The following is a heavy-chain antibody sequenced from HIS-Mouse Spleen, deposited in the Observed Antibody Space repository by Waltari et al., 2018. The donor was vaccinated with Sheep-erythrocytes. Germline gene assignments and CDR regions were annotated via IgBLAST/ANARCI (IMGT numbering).Heavy chain of an antibody. CDR1: GFTFISDS. V-gene: IGHV3-21*01. Sequence: EVQLVESGGGLVKPGGSLRLSCAASGFTFISDSMNWVRQAPGKGLEWVSSISSSSSYIYYADSVKGRFTISRDNAKNSLYLQMNSLRAEDTAVYYCARVASGATFDYWGQGTLVTVSS. CDR2: ISSSSSYI. CDR3: ARVASGATFDY. D-gene: IGHD1-26*01. J-gene: IGHJ4*02.